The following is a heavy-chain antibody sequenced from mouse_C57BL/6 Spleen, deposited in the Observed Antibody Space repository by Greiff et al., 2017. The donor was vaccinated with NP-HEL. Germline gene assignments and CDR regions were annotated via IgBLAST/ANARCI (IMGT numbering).Heavy chain of an antibody. CDR2: ISDGGSYT. CDR3: ARGRGYGPDDYAMDY. J-gene: IGHJ4*01. V-gene: IGHV5-4*01. CDR1: GFTFSSYA. Sequence: EVQLVESGGGLVKPGGSLKLSCAASGFTFSSYAMSWVRQAPEKRLEWVATISDGGSYTYYPDTVKGRFTISRDNAKNTLYLQMSNLKSEDTAMYYCARGRGYGPDDYAMDYWGQGTSVTVSS. D-gene: IGHD2-2*01.